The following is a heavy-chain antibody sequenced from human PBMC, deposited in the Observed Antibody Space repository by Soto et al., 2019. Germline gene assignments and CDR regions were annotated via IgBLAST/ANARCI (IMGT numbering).Heavy chain of an antibody. J-gene: IGHJ6*02. D-gene: IGHD5-18*01. CDR3: AREGVTPSYYYYYGMDV. CDR1: GGSISSYY. Sequence: PSETLSLTCTVSGGSISSYYWSWIRQPPGKGLEWIGYISYSGSTNYNSSLKSRVTISVDTSKNQFSLKLSSVTAADTAVYYCAREGVTPSYYYYYGMDVWGQGTTVT. V-gene: IGHV4-59*01. CDR2: ISYSGST.